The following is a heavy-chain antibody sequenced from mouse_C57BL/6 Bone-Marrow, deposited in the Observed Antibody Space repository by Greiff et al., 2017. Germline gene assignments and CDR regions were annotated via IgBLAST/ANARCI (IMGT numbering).Heavy chain of an antibody. Sequence: QVQLQQPGAELVQPGASVKLSCKASGYTFPSYWMHWVKQRPGQGLAWIGMIHPNSGRPNYNAKFKSTATLTVDKSSSTAYMHLISLPSEDSAVYDGARRPLDYDYDGWYFDVWGTGTTVTVSS. CDR3: ARRPLDYDYDGWYFDV. J-gene: IGHJ1*03. D-gene: IGHD2-4*01. CDR1: GYTFPSYW. CDR2: IHPNSGRP. V-gene: IGHV1-64*01.